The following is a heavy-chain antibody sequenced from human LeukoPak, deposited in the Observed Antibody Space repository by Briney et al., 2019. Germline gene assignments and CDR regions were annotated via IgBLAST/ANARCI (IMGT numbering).Heavy chain of an antibody. J-gene: IGHJ4*02. CDR1: GFTFNCA. CDR2: ISGSGGSN. D-gene: IGHD1-26*01. Sequence: PGGSLRLSCAASGFTFNCAMSWVRQAPGKGLEWVSSISGSGGSNYLADFVKGRFTISRTNSKNTLYLQMNSLRAEDTAVYYCAKGQSGTYPRVHFDYWGEGTLVTVSS. CDR3: AKGQSGTYPRVHFDY. V-gene: IGHV3-23*01.